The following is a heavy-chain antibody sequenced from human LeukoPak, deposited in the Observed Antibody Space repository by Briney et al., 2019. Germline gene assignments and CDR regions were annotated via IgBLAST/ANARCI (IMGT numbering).Heavy chain of an antibody. V-gene: IGHV4-34*01. Sequence: PSETLSLTCAVYGGFFSGYYWSWIRQPPGKGLEWIGSIYYSGSTYYNPSLKSRVTISVDTSKNQFSLKLSSVTAADTAVYYCARHSHPIYDFWSGYYSGYYYYGMDVWGQGTTVTVSS. J-gene: IGHJ6*02. CDR1: GGFFSGYY. D-gene: IGHD3-3*01. CDR2: IYYSGST. CDR3: ARHSHPIYDFWSGYYSGYYYYGMDV.